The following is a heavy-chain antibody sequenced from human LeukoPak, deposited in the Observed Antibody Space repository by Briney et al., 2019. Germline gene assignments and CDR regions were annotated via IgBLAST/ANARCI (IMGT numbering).Heavy chain of an antibody. CDR1: GFTFSAYW. V-gene: IGHV3-74*01. Sequence: PGGSLRLSCAASGFTFSAYWMHWVRQAPGEGLVWVSRTDSDGSDISYADSVKGRFTMSRDNAKNTLFLQMNSLRVEDTAVYYCTRDRRYGGMDVWGQGTTVTDSS. CDR2: TDSDGSDI. J-gene: IGHJ6*02. CDR3: TRDRRYGGMDV. D-gene: IGHD4-17*01.